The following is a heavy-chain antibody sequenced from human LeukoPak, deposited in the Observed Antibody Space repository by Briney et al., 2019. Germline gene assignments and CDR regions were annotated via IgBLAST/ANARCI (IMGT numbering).Heavy chain of an antibody. D-gene: IGHD4-17*01. CDR1: GGSISSYY. CDR2: IYTSGST. V-gene: IGHV4-4*08. J-gene: IGHJ4*02. CDR3: ASPKYDYGDYEEDY. Sequence: KPSETLSLTCTVSGGSISSYYWSWIRQPPGKGLEWIGRIYTSGSTNYNPSLKSRVTISVDTSKNQFSLKLSSVTAADTAVYYCASPKYDYGDYEEDYWGQGTLVTVSS.